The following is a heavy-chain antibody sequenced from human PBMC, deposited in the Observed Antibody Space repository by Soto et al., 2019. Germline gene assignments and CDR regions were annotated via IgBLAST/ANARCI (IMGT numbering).Heavy chain of an antibody. CDR2: IRSKTNDYAT. V-gene: IGHV3-73*02. Sequence: EVQLVESGGGLVQPGGSLKLSCAASGFTFSGSAMHWVRQASGKGLEWVGRIRSKTNDYATAYAASVKGRFTISSDDSKTTADRQMNGLRTEDTVGYYCTRHGTGSSWMDWYFDVWGRGTLVTVSS. CDR3: TRHGTGSSWMDWYFDV. CDR1: GFTFSGSA. J-gene: IGHJ2*01. D-gene: IGHD6-13*01.